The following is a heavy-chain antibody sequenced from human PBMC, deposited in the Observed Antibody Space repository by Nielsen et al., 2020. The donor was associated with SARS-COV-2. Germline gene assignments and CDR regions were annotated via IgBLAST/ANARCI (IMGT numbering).Heavy chain of an antibody. CDR3: SRRSGISHWYSDY. J-gene: IGHJ4*01. CDR2: IGSSGGST. V-gene: IGHV3-64*01. Sequence: GESLKISCAASGFSLSSYAMQWVRQAPGKELEYIAGIGSSGGSTYYVKSVKGRFTISRDNCKNTLYLQMASLRTEDKAVYYCSRRSGISHWYSDYWGHGSLVTVSS. D-gene: IGHD6-13*01. CDR1: GFSLSSYA.